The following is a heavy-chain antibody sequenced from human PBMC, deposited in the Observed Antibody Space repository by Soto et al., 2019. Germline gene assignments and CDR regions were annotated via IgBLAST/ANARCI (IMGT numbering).Heavy chain of an antibody. V-gene: IGHV3-74*01. CDR1: GFTFSSYS. J-gene: IGHJ4*02. CDR3: AKGARGGYCSGGSCYYFDY. CDR2: INSDGGST. Sequence: HPGGSLRLSCAASGFTFSSYSMNWVRQAPGKGLVWVARINSDGGSTSYADSVKGRFAISRDNAKSTLYLQMNSLRAEDTAVYYCAKGARGGYCSGGSCYYFDYWGQGTLVTVSS. D-gene: IGHD2-15*01.